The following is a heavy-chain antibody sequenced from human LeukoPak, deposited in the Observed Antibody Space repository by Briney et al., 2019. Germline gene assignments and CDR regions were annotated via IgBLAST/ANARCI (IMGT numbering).Heavy chain of an antibody. Sequence: SETLSLTCAVYGGSFSGYYWSWIRQPPGKGLEWIGEINHSGSTNYNPSLKGRVTISVDTSKNQFSLKLSSVTAADTAVYYCARVGLERRLGYWGQGTLVAVSS. CDR1: GGSFSGYY. V-gene: IGHV4-34*01. D-gene: IGHD1-1*01. CDR2: INHSGST. CDR3: ARVGLERRLGY. J-gene: IGHJ4*02.